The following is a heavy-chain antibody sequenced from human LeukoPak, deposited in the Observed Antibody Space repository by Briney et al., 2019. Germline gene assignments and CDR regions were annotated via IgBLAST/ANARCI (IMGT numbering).Heavy chain of an antibody. D-gene: IGHD3-10*01. CDR3: AKDPDYYGSGSYYQYNWFDP. J-gene: IGHJ5*02. CDR1: GFTFSSYG. V-gene: IGHV3-30*02. CDR2: IRYDGSNK. Sequence: PGGSLRLSCAASGFTFSSYGMHWVRQAPGKGLEWVAFIRYDGSNKYYADSVKGRFTISRDNSKNTLYLQMNSLRAEDTAVYYCAKDPDYYGSGSYYQYNWFDPWGQGTLVTVLS.